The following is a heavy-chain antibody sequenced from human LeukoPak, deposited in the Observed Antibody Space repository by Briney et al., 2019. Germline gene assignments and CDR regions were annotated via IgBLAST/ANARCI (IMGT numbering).Heavy chain of an antibody. CDR1: GGSISSYY. D-gene: IGHD2-15*01. CDR3: ARRHCTGGNCYSINFDS. V-gene: IGHV4-59*08. Sequence: PSETLSLTRTVSGGSISSYYWSWIRQPPGKGLEWIGYIYYSGSTNYNPSLKSRVTISVDTSKNQFSLKLSSVTAADTAVYYCARRHCTGGNCYSINFDSWGQGTLVTVSS. J-gene: IGHJ4*02. CDR2: IYYSGST.